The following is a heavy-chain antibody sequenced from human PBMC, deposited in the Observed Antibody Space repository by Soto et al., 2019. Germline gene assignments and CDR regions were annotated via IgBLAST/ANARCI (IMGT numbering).Heavy chain of an antibody. CDR1: GFSLSTSGVG. CDR2: IYWDDDK. CDR3: AHSPRFPGYSTSTYHY. V-gene: IGHV2-5*02. J-gene: IGHJ4*02. Sequence: QITLKESGPTLVKPTQTLTLTCTFSGFSLSTSGVGVGWIRQPPGKALEWLALIYWDDDKRYSPYLRSRLTVTKDTSKNQVVLTMTNMAPVDTATHHSAHSPRFPGYSTSTYHYWGQGTLVTVSS. D-gene: IGHD6-6*01.